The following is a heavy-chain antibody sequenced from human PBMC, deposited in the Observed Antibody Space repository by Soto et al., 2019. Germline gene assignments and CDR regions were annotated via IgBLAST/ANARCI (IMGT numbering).Heavy chain of an antibody. V-gene: IGHV4-59*01. CDR1: GGSISSYY. D-gene: IGHD6-19*01. CDR3: ARGYSSGWRSRYYFDY. J-gene: IGHJ4*02. CDR2: IYYSGST. Sequence: SETLSLTCTVSGGSISSYYWSWIRQPPGKGLEWIGYIYYSGSTNYNPSLKSRVTISVDTSKNQFSLKLSSVTAADTAVYYCARGYSSGWRSRYYFDYGGQGTRVTVSS.